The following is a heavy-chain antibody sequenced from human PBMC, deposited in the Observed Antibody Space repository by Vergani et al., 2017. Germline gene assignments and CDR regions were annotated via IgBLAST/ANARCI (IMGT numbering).Heavy chain of an antibody. D-gene: IGHD6-13*01. V-gene: IGHV3-48*03. CDR1: GFTFSSYE. CDR3: GRDRYSSIPFDY. J-gene: IGHJ4*02. Sequence: EVQLVESGGGLVQPGGSLRLSCAASGFTFSSYEMNWVRQAPGKGLEWVSYISSSGSTIYYADSVKGRFTISRDNAKNSLYLQMNSLRAEDTAVYYCGRDRYSSIPFDYWGQGTLVTVSS. CDR2: ISSSGSTI.